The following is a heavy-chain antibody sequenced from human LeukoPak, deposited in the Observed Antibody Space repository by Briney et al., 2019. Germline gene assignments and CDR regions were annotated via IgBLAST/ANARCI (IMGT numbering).Heavy chain of an antibody. CDR2: IYYSGST. D-gene: IGHD6-19*01. V-gene: IGHV4-39*01. CDR3: ARQRNSSGWYRNYYYYMDV. J-gene: IGHJ6*03. Sequence: SETLSLTCTVSGGSISSSSYYWGWIRQPPGKGLEWIGSIYYSGSTYYNPSLKSRVTISVDTSKNQFSLKLSSVTAADTAVYYCARQRNSSGWYRNYYYYMDVWGKGTTVTISS. CDR1: GGSISSSSYY.